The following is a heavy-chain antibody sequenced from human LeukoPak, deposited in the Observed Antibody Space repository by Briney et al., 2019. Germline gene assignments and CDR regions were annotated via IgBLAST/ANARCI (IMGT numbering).Heavy chain of an antibody. CDR1: GGSISSSNW. J-gene: IGHJ4*02. CDR2: IYHSRST. CDR3: ATSEYGSGSSDY. Sequence: SETLSLTCAVSGGSISSSNWWSWVRQPPGKGLEWIGEIYHSRSTNYNPSLKSRVTISVDKSKNQFSLKLSSVTAADTAVYYCATSEYGSGSSDYWGQGTLVTVSS. D-gene: IGHD3-10*01. V-gene: IGHV4-4*02.